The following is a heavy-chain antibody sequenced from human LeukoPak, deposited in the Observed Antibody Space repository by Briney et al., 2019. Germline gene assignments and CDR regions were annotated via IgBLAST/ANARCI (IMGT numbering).Heavy chain of an antibody. CDR3: ATIRYMDV. Sequence: GGSLRLSCGASGFTFSSYAMSWVRQAPGKGLEWVSAISGSGDSTYYADSVKGRFTISRDNAKNSLYLQMNSLRAEDTAAYYCATIRYMDVWGKGTTVTVSS. D-gene: IGHD1-14*01. CDR1: GFTFSSYA. V-gene: IGHV3-23*01. CDR2: ISGSGDST. J-gene: IGHJ6*03.